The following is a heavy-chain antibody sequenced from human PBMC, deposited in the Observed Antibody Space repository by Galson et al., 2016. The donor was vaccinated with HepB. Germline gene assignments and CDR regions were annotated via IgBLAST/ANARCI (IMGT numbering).Heavy chain of an antibody. CDR2: ISDNGGST. Sequence: SLRLSCAASGFTFSSYAMHWVRQAPGKGLECVSTISDNGGSTYYANSVKGRFTISRDNSKNTLYLQMGSLRAEDMAVYYCARGRGGATQRYFDYWGQGTLVTVSS. V-gene: IGHV3-64*01. J-gene: IGHJ4*02. CDR1: GFTFSSYA. D-gene: IGHD1-26*01. CDR3: ARGRGGATQRYFDY.